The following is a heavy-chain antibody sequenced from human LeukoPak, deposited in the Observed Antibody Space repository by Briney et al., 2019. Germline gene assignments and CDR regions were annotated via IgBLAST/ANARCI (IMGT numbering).Heavy chain of an antibody. Sequence: SETLSLTCTVSGGSISSFYWSWIRQPPGKGLEWIGRGYASGSTIYNPTLKSRVTISVDESMNQFSLELTAVSAADTAVYYCARDDYSNYVRHWGQGTMITVSS. CDR3: ARDDYSNYVRH. D-gene: IGHD4-11*01. V-gene: IGHV4-4*07. CDR1: GGSISSFY. CDR2: GYASGST. J-gene: IGHJ1*01.